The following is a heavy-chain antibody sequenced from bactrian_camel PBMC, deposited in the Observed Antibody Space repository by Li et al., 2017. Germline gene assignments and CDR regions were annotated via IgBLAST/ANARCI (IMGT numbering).Heavy chain of an antibody. D-gene: IGHD6*01. CDR1: GYSDKVNC. V-gene: IGHV3-2*01. CDR3: ATGDEYSDSWPGFGH. J-gene: IGHJ4*01. Sequence: HVQLVESGGGSVQAGGSLRLSCATSGYSDKVNCMGWFRQAPGKGLEWVARIQRSGSTPYYADSVKGRFTTSSDNAENTVYLQMNSLKSEDTAMYYCATGDEYSDSWPGFGHWGQGTQVTVS. CDR2: IQRSGSTP.